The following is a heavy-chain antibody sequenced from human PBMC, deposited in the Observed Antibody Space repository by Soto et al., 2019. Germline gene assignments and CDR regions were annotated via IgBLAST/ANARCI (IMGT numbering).Heavy chain of an antibody. CDR3: ARDGTTMVGY. CDR1: GFTFSSFD. D-gene: IGHD2-15*01. V-gene: IGHV3-30-3*01. Sequence: PGGSLRLSCVASGFTFSSFDMHWVRQAPGKGLEWVAYISSDGTNKDYGDSVKGRFTISRDNFKNTLYLHMDSLRTDDTAMYFCARDGTTMVGYWGQRP. CDR2: ISSDGTNK. J-gene: IGHJ4*02.